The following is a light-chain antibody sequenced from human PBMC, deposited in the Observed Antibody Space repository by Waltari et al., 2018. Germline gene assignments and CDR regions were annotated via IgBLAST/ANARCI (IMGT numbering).Light chain of an antibody. CDR2: DND. CDR3: ETWDSSLSAWV. J-gene: IGLJ3*02. V-gene: IGLV1-51*01. CDR1: TSNIGNKY. Sequence: QSVLTQPPSVSAAPGQQVTISCSGSTSNIGNKYVPWYQQLPGTAPKLLIYDNDKRPSGIPDRFSGSKSGTSATLGITGLQTGDEANYYCETWDSSLSAWVFGGGTKLTVL.